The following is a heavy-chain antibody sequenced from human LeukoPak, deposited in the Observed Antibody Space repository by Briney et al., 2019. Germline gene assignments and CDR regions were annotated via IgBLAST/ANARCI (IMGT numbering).Heavy chain of an antibody. D-gene: IGHD6-13*01. CDR1: GGSISGNA. CDR2: IYKSGST. Sequence: RPSATLSLTCTVSGGSISGNAWSWIRPPPEKGLEWIGYIYKSGSTKYNPSLKGRVTISPDTSKNQFSLKLRSVAAADTAVYYCARGGSAAKYYFDSWGQGTLVTVSS. J-gene: IGHJ4*02. V-gene: IGHV4-59*08. CDR3: ARGGSAAKYYFDS.